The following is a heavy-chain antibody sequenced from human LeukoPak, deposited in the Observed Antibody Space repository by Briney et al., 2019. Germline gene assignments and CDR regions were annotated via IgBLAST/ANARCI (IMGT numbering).Heavy chain of an antibody. Sequence: GGSLRLSCAASGFTFNTYAMSWVRQAPWERLQWVSGISDSGGNTYYADSVRGRFTISRDNSKNTLYLQMNSLRAEDTAVYYCARHRSSWLIEYRGQGTLVTVSS. D-gene: IGHD6-6*01. V-gene: IGHV3-23*01. J-gene: IGHJ4*02. CDR2: ISDSGGNT. CDR3: ARHRSSWLIEY. CDR1: GFTFNTYA.